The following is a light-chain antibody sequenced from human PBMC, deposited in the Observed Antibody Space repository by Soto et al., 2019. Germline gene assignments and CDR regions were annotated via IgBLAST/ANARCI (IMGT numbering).Light chain of an antibody. J-gene: IGKJ1*01. V-gene: IGKV3-11*01. CDR1: QTVNNNY. Sequence: EIVLTQSPGTLSLSPGERATLSCRASQTVNNNYVAWYQQKPGQAPRLLIFRASNKATGIPDRFSGSGSGTVFTLTISRLEPEDFAVYYCQQRSNWPWTFGQGTKVDIK. CDR3: QQRSNWPWT. CDR2: RAS.